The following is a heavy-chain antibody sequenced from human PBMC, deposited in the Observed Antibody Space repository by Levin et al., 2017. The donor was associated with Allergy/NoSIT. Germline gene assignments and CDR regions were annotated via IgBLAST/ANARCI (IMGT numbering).Heavy chain of an antibody. CDR3: ARDKDDYGDYGGAFDI. J-gene: IGHJ3*02. Sequence: ASVKVSCKASGYTFTSYAMNWVRQAPGQGLEWMGWINTNTGNPTYAQGFTGRFVFSLDTSVSTAYLQISSLKAEDTAVYYCARDKDDYGDYGGAFDIWGQGTMVTVSS. CDR1: GYTFTSYA. V-gene: IGHV7-4-1*02. CDR2: INTNTGNP. D-gene: IGHD4-17*01.